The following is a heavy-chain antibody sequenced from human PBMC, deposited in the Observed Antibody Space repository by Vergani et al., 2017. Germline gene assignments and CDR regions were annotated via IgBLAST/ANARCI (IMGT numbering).Heavy chain of an antibody. CDR2: ISGSGGTT. D-gene: IGHD3-22*01. Sequence: EVQLLESGGGLVQPGGSLRLSCAASGCTFSSYAMSWVRQAPGKGLEWVSDISGSGGTTNYADSVKGRFTISRDNMLYLQMNSLRAEDTAVYYCAKHYYDSSGYYMVRYFDLWGRGTLVTVSS. V-gene: IGHV3-23*01. CDR1: GCTFSSYA. CDR3: AKHYYDSSGYYMVRYFDL. J-gene: IGHJ2*01.